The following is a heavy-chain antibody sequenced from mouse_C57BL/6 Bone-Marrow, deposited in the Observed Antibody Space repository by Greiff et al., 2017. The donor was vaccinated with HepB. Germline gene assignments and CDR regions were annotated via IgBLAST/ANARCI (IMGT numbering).Heavy chain of an antibody. V-gene: IGHV1-81*01. CDR3: ERLGTYDEYAMDY. J-gene: IGHJ4*01. D-gene: IGHD2-12*01. CDR1: GYTFTSYG. CDR2: IYPRSGNT. Sequence: VKLQESGAELVRPGASVKLSCKASGYTFTSYGISWVKQSTGQGLEWIGEIYPRSGNTYYNEKFKGKATLTVDKSSSTAYMELRSLTSEDSAVYFCERLGTYDEYAMDYWGQGTSVTVSS.